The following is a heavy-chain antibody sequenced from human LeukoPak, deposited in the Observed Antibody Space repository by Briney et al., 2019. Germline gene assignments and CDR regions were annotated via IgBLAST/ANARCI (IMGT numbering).Heavy chain of an antibody. CDR3: AREGKDYYDSSGYKDAFDI. J-gene: IGHJ3*02. CDR1: GFTFSSYG. V-gene: IGHV3-33*01. Sequence: PGRPLRLSCAASGFTFSSYGMHWVRQAPGKGLEWLAVIWYDGSNKYYADSVKGRFTISRDNSKNTLYLQMNSLRAEDTAVYYCAREGKDYYDSSGYKDAFDIWGQGTMVTVSS. CDR2: IWYDGSNK. D-gene: IGHD3-22*01.